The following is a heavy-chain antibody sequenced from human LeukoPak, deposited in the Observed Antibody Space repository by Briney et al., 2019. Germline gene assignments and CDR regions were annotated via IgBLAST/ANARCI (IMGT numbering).Heavy chain of an antibody. CDR1: GGTFSSYA. V-gene: IGHV1-69*13. J-gene: IGHJ6*03. Sequence: SVKVSCKASGGTFSSYAISWVRQAPGQGLEWMGGIIPIFGTANYAQKFQGRVTITADASTSTAYMELSSLRSEDTAVYYCASIGGLAARSYYYYMDVWGKGTTVTVSS. CDR3: ASIGGLAARSYYYYMDV. D-gene: IGHD6-6*01. CDR2: IIPIFGTA.